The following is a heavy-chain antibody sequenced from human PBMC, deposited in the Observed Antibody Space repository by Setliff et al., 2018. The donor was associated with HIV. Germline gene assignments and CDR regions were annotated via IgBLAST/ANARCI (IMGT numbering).Heavy chain of an antibody. J-gene: IGHJ4*02. D-gene: IGHD5-18*01. CDR3: ARRDGYSYGFYFDY. V-gene: IGHV4-39*01. Sequence: SETLSLTCTVSGGSISSSTYYWGWIRQPPGKGLEWIGTIYYSGSTYYNPSLKSRLTVSVDTSKNQFSLKLSSVTAADTAVYYCARRDGYSYGFYFDYWGQGTLVTVSS. CDR1: GGSISSSTYY. CDR2: IYYSGST.